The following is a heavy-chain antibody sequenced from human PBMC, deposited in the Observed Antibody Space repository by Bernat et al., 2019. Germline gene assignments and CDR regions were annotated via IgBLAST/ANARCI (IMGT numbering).Heavy chain of an antibody. CDR3: ARAPREDYGNYTPLDP. V-gene: IGHV4-31*03. D-gene: IGHD4-17*01. J-gene: IGHJ5*02. CDR2: IYYSGST. CDR1: GGSISSGGYY. Sequence: QVQLQESGPGLVKPSQTLSLTCTVSGGSISSGGYYWSWIRQHPGKGLEWIGYIYYSGSTYYNPSLQSRVTISVDTSKNQFSLKLSSVTAADTAVYYCARAPREDYGNYTPLDPWGQGTLVTVSS.